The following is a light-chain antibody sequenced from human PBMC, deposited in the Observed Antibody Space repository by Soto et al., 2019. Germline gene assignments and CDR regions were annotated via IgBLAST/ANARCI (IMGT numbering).Light chain of an antibody. V-gene: IGLV1-51*01. Sequence: QSVMSHPPSVSAAPGQRVTISCSGSSSNIGGNSVSWYQQLPGTAPKLLIYDDDQRPSGIPDRFSGSKSVPSATLRITGFQTGDEAYYCCGSWDSCLSAYVFGAGTKLTVL. CDR2: DDD. CDR3: GSWDSCLSAYV. CDR1: SSNIGGNS. J-gene: IGLJ1*01.